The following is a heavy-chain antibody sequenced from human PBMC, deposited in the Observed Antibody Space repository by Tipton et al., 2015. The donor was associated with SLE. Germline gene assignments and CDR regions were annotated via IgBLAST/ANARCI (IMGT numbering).Heavy chain of an antibody. J-gene: IGHJ5*01. D-gene: IGHD4-17*01. CDR1: GGTFNSYT. CDR2: IIPMLGLT. CDR3: ARDRKGDYTTDS. V-gene: IGHV1-69*04. Sequence: QSGAEVKKPGSSVKVSCKASGGTFNSYTITWVRQAAGQGLEWMGRIIPMLGLTNYAQKFKGRVTIAADKSTTTAYMELSSLTSDDTAVYYCARDRKGDYTTDSWGQGTPVTVSS.